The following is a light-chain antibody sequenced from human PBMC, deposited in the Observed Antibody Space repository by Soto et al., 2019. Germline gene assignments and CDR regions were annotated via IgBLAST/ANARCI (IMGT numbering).Light chain of an antibody. V-gene: IGKV3-15*01. Sequence: EIVMTQSPATLSVSPGERATLSCRASQSVSSNLAWYQQKPGQAPRLLIYGASTRATGIPARFSGSGSGTEFQPTISSLQSEDFAVYYCQQYNNWPPWTFGQGTKVEIK. J-gene: IGKJ1*01. CDR2: GAS. CDR3: QQYNNWPPWT. CDR1: QSVSSN.